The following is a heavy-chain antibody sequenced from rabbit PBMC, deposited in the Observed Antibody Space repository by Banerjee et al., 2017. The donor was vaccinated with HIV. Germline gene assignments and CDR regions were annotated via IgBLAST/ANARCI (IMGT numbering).Heavy chain of an antibody. CDR3: ARDLTGFTGWNFNL. Sequence: QEQLEESGGDLVKPEGSLTLTCTASGFSLSNKYVMCWVRQAPGKGLEWIACINTSSGNTVYASWAKGRFTHSKTSSTTVTLQMTSLTAADTATYFCARDLTGFTGWNFNLWGPGTLVTVS. CDR2: INTSSGNT. D-gene: IGHD7-1*01. CDR1: GFSLSNKYV. V-gene: IGHV1S45*01. J-gene: IGHJ4*01.